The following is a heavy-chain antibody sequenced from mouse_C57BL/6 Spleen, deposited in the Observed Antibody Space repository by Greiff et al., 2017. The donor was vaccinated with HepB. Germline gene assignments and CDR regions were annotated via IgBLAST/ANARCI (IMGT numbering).Heavy chain of an antibody. V-gene: IGHV5-4*01. CDR3: ARDLGLREDAMDY. D-gene: IGHD2-4*01. Sequence: EVQGVESGGGLVKPGGSLKLSCAASGFTFSSYAMSWVRQTPEKRLEWVATISDGGSYTYYPDNVKGRFTISRDNAKNNLYLQMSHLKSEDTAMYYCARDLGLREDAMDYWGQGTSVTVSS. CDR2: ISDGGSYT. CDR1: GFTFSSYA. J-gene: IGHJ4*01.